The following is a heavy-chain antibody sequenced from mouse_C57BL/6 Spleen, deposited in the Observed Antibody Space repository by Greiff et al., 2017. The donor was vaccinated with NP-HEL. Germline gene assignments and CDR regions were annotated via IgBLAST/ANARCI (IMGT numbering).Heavy chain of an antibody. CDR2: INYDGSST. Sequence: EVKLVESEGGLVQPGSSMKLSCTASGFTFSDYYMAWVRQVPEKGLEWVANINYDGSSTYYLDSLKSRFIISRDNAKNILYLQMSSLKSEDTATYYCARWTDYYAMDYWGQGTSVTVSS. V-gene: IGHV5-16*01. J-gene: IGHJ4*01. CDR1: GFTFSDYY. CDR3: ARWTDYYAMDY.